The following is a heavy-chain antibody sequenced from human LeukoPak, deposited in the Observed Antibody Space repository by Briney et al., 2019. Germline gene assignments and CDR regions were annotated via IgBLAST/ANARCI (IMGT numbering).Heavy chain of an antibody. D-gene: IGHD3-22*01. J-gene: IGHJ3*02. V-gene: IGHV3-11*01. CDR1: GFTFSDYY. CDR2: ISSSGSTI. CDR3: AREPYYYDSSGYGNAFDI. Sequence: GGSLRLSCAASGFTFSDYYMSWIRQAPGKGLEWVSYISSSGSTIYYADSVKGRFTISRDNAKNSLYVQMNSLRAEDTAVYYCAREPYYYDSSGYGNAFDIWGQGTMVTVSS.